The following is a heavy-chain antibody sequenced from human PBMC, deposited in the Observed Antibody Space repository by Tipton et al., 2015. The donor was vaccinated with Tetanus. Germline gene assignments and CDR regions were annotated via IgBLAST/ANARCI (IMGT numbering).Heavy chain of an antibody. CDR2: IYYSGST. J-gene: IGHJ4*02. CDR1: GGSVSSGSYY. Sequence: LRLSCTVSGGSVSSGSYYWSWIRRPPGKGLEWIGYIYYSGSTNYNPSLKSRVTISVDTSKNQFSLKLSSVTAADTAVYYCARDRSGECSGGSCYSGTVFDYWGQGTLVTVSS. D-gene: IGHD2-15*01. V-gene: IGHV4-61*01. CDR3: ARDRSGECSGGSCYSGTVFDY.